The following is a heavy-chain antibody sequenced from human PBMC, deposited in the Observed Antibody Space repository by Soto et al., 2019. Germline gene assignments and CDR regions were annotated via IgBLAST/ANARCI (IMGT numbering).Heavy chain of an antibody. CDR2: IGPYDGNT. V-gene: IGHV1-18*01. CDR3: AIAYASGSYYGYYGMDV. J-gene: IGHJ6*02. CDR1: GYTFTNYI. D-gene: IGHD3-10*01. Sequence: QVQLVQSGAEVKKPGASVKVSCKASGYTFTNYIIIWVRQAPGQGLEWMGWIGPYDGNTNYAQKFQGRVTMTADTSTSTAYMELRSLRPDDTAVYNCAIAYASGSYYGYYGMDVWGQGTTVTVSS.